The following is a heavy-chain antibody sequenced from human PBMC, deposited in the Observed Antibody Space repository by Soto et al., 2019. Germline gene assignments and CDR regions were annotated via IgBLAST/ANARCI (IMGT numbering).Heavy chain of an antibody. J-gene: IGHJ4*02. V-gene: IGHV1-69*06. D-gene: IGHD3-9*01. Sequence: QVQLVQSGAEVKKPGSSVKVSCKASGGTFSSYAISWVRQAPGQGLEWMGGIIPIFGTANYAQKFQGRVTITADKSTSPAYMELSSLRSEDTAVYYCARVGHYDILPGYYTGGFDYWGQGTLVTVSS. CDR3: ARVGHYDILPGYYTGGFDY. CDR2: IIPIFGTA. CDR1: GGTFSSYA.